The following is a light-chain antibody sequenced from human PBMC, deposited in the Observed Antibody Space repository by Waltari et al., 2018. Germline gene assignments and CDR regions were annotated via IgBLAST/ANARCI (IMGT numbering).Light chain of an antibody. CDR3: QHYGDSP. CDR1: QTVNNND. CDR2: DAS. V-gene: IGKV3-20*01. Sequence: EMVLTQSPGTLSLSPGERATLSCRASQTVNNNDLAWYQQKPGQAPRLLIYDASTRVTGIPDRFSGSGSGTDFSLTISSLGPEEFAVYYCQHYGDSPFGQGTRLEIK. J-gene: IGKJ5*01.